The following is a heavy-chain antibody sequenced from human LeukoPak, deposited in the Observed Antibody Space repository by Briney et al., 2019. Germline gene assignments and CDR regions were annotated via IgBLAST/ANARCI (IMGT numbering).Heavy chain of an antibody. CDR3: ARDCSGGSCYSYYYYGMDV. V-gene: IGHV3-48*03. Sequence: QSGGSLRLSCAASGFTFSSYEMNWVRQAPGKGLEWVSYISSSGSTIYYADSVKGRFTISRDNAKNSLYLQMNSLRAEDTVVYYCARDCSGGSCYSYYYYGMDVWGKGTTVTVSS. CDR1: GFTFSSYE. J-gene: IGHJ6*04. D-gene: IGHD2-15*01. CDR2: ISSSGSTI.